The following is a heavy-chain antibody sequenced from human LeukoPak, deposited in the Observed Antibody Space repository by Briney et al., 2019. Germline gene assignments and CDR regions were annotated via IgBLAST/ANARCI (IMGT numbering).Heavy chain of an antibody. CDR2: ISGYNGNR. J-gene: IGHJ4*02. Sequence: GASVKVSCKASGYSSSTYGISWGRQAPGQGLEWMGWISGYNGNRDYAQKDQDRLTLSKDPSTTPADMELTSLRSHDTAVYYCARAKGFCSGVSCQDYWGRGTLVTVSS. V-gene: IGHV1-18*01. D-gene: IGHD2-15*01. CDR3: ARAKGFCSGVSCQDY. CDR1: GYSSSTYG.